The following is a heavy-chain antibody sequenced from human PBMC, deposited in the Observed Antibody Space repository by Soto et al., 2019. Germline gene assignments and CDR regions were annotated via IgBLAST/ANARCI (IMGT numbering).Heavy chain of an antibody. CDR3: TRDASRDSSARGWFDP. CDR1: GFTFRSFT. CDR2: ISSNSAYI. Sequence: GGSLRLSCAASGFTFRSFTMNWVRQAPGKGLEWVSTISSNSAYIYYTDALRGRFTISRDNAKNSLHLQMNSLRAEDTAVYYCTRDASRDSSARGWFDPWGPGTLVTVS. D-gene: IGHD6-13*01. J-gene: IGHJ5*02. V-gene: IGHV3-21*01.